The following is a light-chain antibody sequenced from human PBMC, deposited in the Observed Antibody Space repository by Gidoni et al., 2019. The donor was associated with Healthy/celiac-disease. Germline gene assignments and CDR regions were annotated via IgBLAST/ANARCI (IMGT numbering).Light chain of an antibody. J-gene: IGKJ2*01. CDR1: QRVSSCY. Sequence: ENVLPQSRGTLSLSPGERATLSGRASQRVSSCYLAWYQQNPGQAPRLLIYGASSRATVIPARFSGSGSATDFPLIISRLEPEAFAVYYCQQYGSPPTFGQGTKLEIK. CDR3: QQYGSPPT. V-gene: IGKV3-20*01. CDR2: GAS.